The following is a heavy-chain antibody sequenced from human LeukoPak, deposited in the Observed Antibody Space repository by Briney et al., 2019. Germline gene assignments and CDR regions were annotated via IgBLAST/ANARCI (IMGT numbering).Heavy chain of an antibody. V-gene: IGHV4-31*03. CDR1: GGSITSGRYY. Sequence: SQTLSPTCTLSGGSITSGRYYWTWIRQHPQRGLEWIGYVSYSGSTNYNSSLKSRLTISADTSKNQFYLRLTSVTAADTAVYYCAGDPRGDITGTTFDRWGQGTLVTVSS. CDR2: VSYSGST. CDR3: AGDPRGDITGTTFDR. D-gene: IGHD1-20*01. J-gene: IGHJ5*02.